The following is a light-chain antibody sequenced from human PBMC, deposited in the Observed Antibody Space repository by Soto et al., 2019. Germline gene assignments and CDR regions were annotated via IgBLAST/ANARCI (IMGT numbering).Light chain of an antibody. CDR1: GSNIGSNT. CDR2: NND. CDR3: GGWDDSLSGPV. Sequence: QSVLTQSPSASGTPGQRVTISCSGSGSNIGSNTVNWYQHVPGTAPSVLIFNNDQRPSGVPDRFSGSKSGTSASLAISGLRSEDEADYYCGGWDDSLSGPVFGGGTKLTVL. V-gene: IGLV1-44*01. J-gene: IGLJ2*01.